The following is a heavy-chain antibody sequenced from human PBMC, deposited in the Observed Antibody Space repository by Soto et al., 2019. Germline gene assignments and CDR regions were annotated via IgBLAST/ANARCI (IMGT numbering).Heavy chain of an antibody. Sequence: SVKVSCKASGYTFTGYYMHWVRQAPGQGLEWMGGIIPLFGTPNYAQKFQGRVTITADQSTTTAHMELTSLRYEDTAVYYCARAQGHRFDNNWFDPWGQGTLVTVSS. CDR1: GYTFTGYY. J-gene: IGHJ5*02. CDR2: IIPLFGTP. D-gene: IGHD3-16*02. V-gene: IGHV1-69*13. CDR3: ARAQGHRFDNNWFDP.